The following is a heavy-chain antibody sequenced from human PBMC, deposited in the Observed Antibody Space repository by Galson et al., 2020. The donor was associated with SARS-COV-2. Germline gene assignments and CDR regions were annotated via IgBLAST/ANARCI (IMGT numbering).Heavy chain of an antibody. CDR1: GGTFTSYT. J-gene: IGHJ4*02. D-gene: IGHD2-15*01. CDR3: ARVIRYCGGGSCYSFDS. Sequence: SVKVSCKASGGTFTSYTISWVRQAPGQGLEWMGGVIPLFGSSNYAQNFKGRVTITADKSTTTAYMELSSLRSEDTAVYYCARVIRYCGGGSCYSFDSWGQGTLVTVSS. V-gene: IGHV1-69*06. CDR2: VIPLFGSS.